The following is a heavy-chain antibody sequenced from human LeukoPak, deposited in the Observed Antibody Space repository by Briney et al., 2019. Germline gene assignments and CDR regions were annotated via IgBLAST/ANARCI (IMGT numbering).Heavy chain of an antibody. CDR1: GGSFSGYY. Sequence: SETLSLTCAVYGGSFSGYYWSWIRQPPGKGLEWIGSIYYSGSTYYNPSLKSRVTISVDTSKNQFSLKLSSVTAADTAVYYCASSVDTAMAFDYWGQGTLVTVSS. V-gene: IGHV4-34*01. CDR3: ASSVDTAMAFDY. D-gene: IGHD5-18*01. CDR2: IYYSGST. J-gene: IGHJ4*02.